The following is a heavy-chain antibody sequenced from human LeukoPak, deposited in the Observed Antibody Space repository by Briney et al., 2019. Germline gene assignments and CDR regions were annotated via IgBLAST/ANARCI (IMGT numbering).Heavy chain of an antibody. Sequence: GGSLRLSCAASGCTFSSYAMSWVRQAPGKGLEWVSAISGSGGSTYYADSVKGRFTNSRDNSKNPLYLQMNRLRAEDTAVYYCAKVIVGVVPIGYFDLWGRGTLVTVSS. CDR3: AKVIVGVVPIGYFDL. D-gene: IGHD3-3*01. V-gene: IGHV3-23*01. CDR2: ISGSGGST. CDR1: GCTFSSYA. J-gene: IGHJ2*01.